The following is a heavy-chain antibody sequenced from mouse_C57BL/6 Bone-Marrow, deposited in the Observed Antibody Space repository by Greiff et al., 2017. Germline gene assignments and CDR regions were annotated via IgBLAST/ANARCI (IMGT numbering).Heavy chain of an antibody. V-gene: IGHV1-55*01. CDR2: IYPGSGST. D-gene: IGHD1-1*01. CDR3: ARRDYYGSSYAMDY. Sequence: QVQLQQPGAELVKPGASVKMSCKASGYTFTSYWITWVKQRPGPGLEWIGDIYPGSGSTNYTEKFKSKATLTVDTSSSTAYMQLSSLTSEDSAVYYGARRDYYGSSYAMDYWGQGTSVTVSS. CDR1: GYTFTSYW. J-gene: IGHJ4*01.